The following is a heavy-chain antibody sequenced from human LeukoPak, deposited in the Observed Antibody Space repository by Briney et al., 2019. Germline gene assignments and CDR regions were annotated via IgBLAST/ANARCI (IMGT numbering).Heavy chain of an antibody. CDR1: GFTFSSYE. J-gene: IGHJ4*02. CDR3: ARVGDNTAFDY. D-gene: IGHD2-21*01. CDR2: ISSDGSTI. Sequence: PGGSLRLSCAASGFTFSSYEMNWVRQAPGKGLEWVSYISSDGSTIYYADSVKGRFTISRDNAKNSLYLQMNSLRAEDTAVYYCARVGDNTAFDYWGQGTLVTVSS. V-gene: IGHV3-48*03.